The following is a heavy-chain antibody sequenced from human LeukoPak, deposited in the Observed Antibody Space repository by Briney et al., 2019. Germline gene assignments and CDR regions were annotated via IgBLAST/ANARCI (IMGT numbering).Heavy chain of an antibody. CDR1: VFTFSDYY. V-gene: IGHV3-11*04. Sequence: GGSLRLSCAASVFTFSDYYMSCIRDAPGKGLEWVSYISSGVSAIYYEASVKGRLTISRDNAKNSLYLQMTTLRAEDTAVYYCARDLGYYYDSSGFDYWGQGTLVTVSS. D-gene: IGHD3-22*01. CDR3: ARDLGYYYDSSGFDY. CDR2: ISSGVSAI. J-gene: IGHJ4*02.